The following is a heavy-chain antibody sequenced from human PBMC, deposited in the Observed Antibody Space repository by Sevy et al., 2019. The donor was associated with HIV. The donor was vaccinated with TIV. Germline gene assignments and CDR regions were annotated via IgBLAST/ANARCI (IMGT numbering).Heavy chain of an antibody. V-gene: IGHV3-21*01. D-gene: IGHD3-10*01. CDR1: GLTFSSYS. CDR2: ISSSSSYI. CDR3: ARDRDGSGSSGGYGMDV. J-gene: IGHJ6*02. Sequence: GGSLRLSCVASGLTFSSYSMKWVRQAPGKGLEWVSSISSSSSYIYYADSVKGRFTISRDKAKKSLYLQVNSLGAEDMAVYYCARDRDGSGSSGGYGMDVWGQGTTVTVSS.